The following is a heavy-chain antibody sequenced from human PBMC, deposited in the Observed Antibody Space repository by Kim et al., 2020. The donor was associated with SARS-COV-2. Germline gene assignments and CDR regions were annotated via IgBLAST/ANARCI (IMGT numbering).Heavy chain of an antibody. Sequence: ASVKVSCKASGYTFTSYYMHWVRLAPGQGLEWMGIINPSGGSTSYAQKFQGRVTMTRDTSTSTVYMELSSLRSEDTAVYYCARDQDLRGIQNGMDVWGQGTTVTVSS. CDR1: GYTFTSYY. CDR2: INPSGGST. CDR3: ARDQDLRGIQNGMDV. V-gene: IGHV1-46*03. D-gene: IGHD6-13*01. J-gene: IGHJ6*02.